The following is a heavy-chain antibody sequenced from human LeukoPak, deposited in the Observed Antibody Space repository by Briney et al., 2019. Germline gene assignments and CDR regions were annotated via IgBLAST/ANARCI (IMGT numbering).Heavy chain of an antibody. D-gene: IGHD6-6*01. CDR1: GGSISSYY. Sequence: SETLSLTCTVSGGSISSYYWNWIRQPPGKGLEWIGDIHYSGITNYNASLKSRVTISLDTSKKQFSLKLSSVTAADTAVYFCVKAAPGPHDAFDIWGQGTVVTVSS. J-gene: IGHJ3*02. CDR2: IHYSGIT. CDR3: VKAAPGPHDAFDI. V-gene: IGHV4-59*08.